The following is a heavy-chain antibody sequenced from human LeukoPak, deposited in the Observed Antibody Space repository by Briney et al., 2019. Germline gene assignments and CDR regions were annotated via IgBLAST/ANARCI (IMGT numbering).Heavy chain of an antibody. CDR1: GGSISSYY. V-gene: IGHV4-59*01. CDR2: IYYSGST. Sequence: PSETLSLTCTVSGGSISSYYWSWIRQPPGKGLEWIGYIYYSGSTSYNPSLKSRVTISVDTSENQFSLKLSSVTAADTAVYSCARDGSGSGWANWGQGTLVTASS. J-gene: IGHJ4*02. D-gene: IGHD6-19*01. CDR3: ARDGSGSGWAN.